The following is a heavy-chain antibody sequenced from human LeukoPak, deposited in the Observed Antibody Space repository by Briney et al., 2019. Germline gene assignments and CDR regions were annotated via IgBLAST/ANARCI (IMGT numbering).Heavy chain of an antibody. Sequence: PSETLSLTCTVSGGSISSSSYYWSWIRQPPGKGLEWIGYIYYSGSTNYNPSLKSRVTISVDTSKNQFSLKLSSVTAADTAVYYCARGSGVVTPTGYFDLWGRGTLVTVSS. CDR1: GGSISSSSYY. CDR3: ARGSGVVTPTGYFDL. D-gene: IGHD4-23*01. V-gene: IGHV4-61*01. CDR2: IYYSGST. J-gene: IGHJ2*01.